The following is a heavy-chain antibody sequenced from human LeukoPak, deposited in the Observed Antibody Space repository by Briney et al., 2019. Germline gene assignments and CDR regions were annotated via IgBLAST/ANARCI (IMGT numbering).Heavy chain of an antibody. CDR3: AADSHTSGFDY. CDR2: ITPLYGAS. D-gene: IGHD1-1*01. CDR1: GGRFGNYA. Sequence: SVKVSCKASGGRFGNYALNWVRQAPGQRSEWMGAITPLYGASNYAQKFQGRLTIVADESTGTGYMELRSLASEDSAVYYCAADSHTSGFDYWAQGTLVTVSS. V-gene: IGHV1-69*13. J-gene: IGHJ4*02.